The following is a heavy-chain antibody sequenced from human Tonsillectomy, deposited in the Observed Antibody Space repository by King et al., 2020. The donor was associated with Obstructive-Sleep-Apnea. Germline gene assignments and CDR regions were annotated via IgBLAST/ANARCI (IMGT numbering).Heavy chain of an antibody. CDR3: ARAWDCSGGSCYSFIFDP. CDR1: GFTFSDYY. D-gene: IGHD2-15*01. V-gene: IGHV3-11*06. J-gene: IGHJ5*02. Sequence: QLVQSGGGLVKPGGSLRLSCAASGFTFSDYYMSWIRQAPGKGLEWVSYISSSSSYTNYADSVKGRFTISRDNAKNSLYLQMNSLRAEDTAVYYCARAWDCSGGSCYSFIFDPWGQGTLVTVSS. CDR2: ISSSSSYT.